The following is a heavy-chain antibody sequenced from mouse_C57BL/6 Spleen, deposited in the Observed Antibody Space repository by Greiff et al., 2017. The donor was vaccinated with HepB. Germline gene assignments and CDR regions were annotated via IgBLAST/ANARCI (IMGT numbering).Heavy chain of an antibody. CDR3: VRPLHYYGSSEGFAY. Sequence: EVKLMESGGGLVQPKGSLKLSCAASGFSFNTYAMNWVRQAPGKGLEWVARIRSKSNNYATYYADSVKDRFTISRDDSESMLYLQMNNLKTEDTAMYYCVRPLHYYGSSEGFAYWGQGTLVTVSA. J-gene: IGHJ3*01. D-gene: IGHD1-1*01. CDR1: GFSFNTYA. CDR2: IRSKSNNYAT. V-gene: IGHV10-1*01.